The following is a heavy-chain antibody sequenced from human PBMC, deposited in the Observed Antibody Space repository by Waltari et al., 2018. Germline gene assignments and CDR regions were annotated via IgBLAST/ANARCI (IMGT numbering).Heavy chain of an antibody. V-gene: IGHV1-18*01. CDR1: GYTFTSYG. CDR3: ARDYYDFWSGYGNDAFDI. Sequence: QVQLVQSGAEVKKPGASVKVSCKASGYTFTSYGISWVRQAPGQGLEWMGWMGSIRGYNGKTNYATNSTGTSTMTPATATSTSYMVLRSLRSDDTAVYYCARDYYDFWSGYGNDAFDIWGQGTMVTVSS. D-gene: IGHD3-3*01. CDR2: MGSIRGYNGKT. J-gene: IGHJ3*02.